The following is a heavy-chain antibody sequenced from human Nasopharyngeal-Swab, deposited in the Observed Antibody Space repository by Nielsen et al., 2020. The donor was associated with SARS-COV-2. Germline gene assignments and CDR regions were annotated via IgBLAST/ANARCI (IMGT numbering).Heavy chain of an antibody. CDR1: GGSISSSSYY. CDR3: ARQGPDDSSGYYYYYYGMDV. D-gene: IGHD3-22*01. Sequence: ESLKISCTVSGGSISSSSYYWGWIRQPPGKGLEWIGSIYYSGSTYYNPSLKSRVTISVDTSKNQFSLKLSSVTAADTAVYYCARQGPDDSSGYYYYYYGMDVWGQGTTVTVSS. CDR2: IYYSGST. V-gene: IGHV4-39*01. J-gene: IGHJ6*02.